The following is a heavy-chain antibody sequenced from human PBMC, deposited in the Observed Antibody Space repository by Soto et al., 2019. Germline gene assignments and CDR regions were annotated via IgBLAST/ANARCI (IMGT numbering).Heavy chain of an antibody. V-gene: IGHV3-30*18. CDR1: GFTFSSYW. CDR3: AKSRKVTPRSDVDY. CDR2: ISYDGSNK. J-gene: IGHJ4*02. D-gene: IGHD2-21*02. Sequence: GGSLRLSCAASGFTFSSYWMHWVRQAPGKGLEWVAVISYDGSNKYYADSVKGRFTISRDNSKNTLYLQMNSLRAEDTAVYYCAKSRKVTPRSDVDYWGQGTLVTVSS.